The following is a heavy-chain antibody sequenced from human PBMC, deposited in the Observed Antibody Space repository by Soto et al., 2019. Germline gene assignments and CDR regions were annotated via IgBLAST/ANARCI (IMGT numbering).Heavy chain of an antibody. D-gene: IGHD2-2*01. CDR3: ARVRYCSSTSCYATPYDAFDI. J-gene: IGHJ3*02. CDR2: ISSSSSTI. CDR1: GFTFSSYS. V-gene: IGHV3-48*01. Sequence: GGSLRLSCAASGFTFSSYSMNWVRQAPGKGLEWVSYISSSSSTIYYADSVKGRFTISRDNAKNSLYLQMNSLRAEDTAVYYCARVRYCSSTSCYATPYDAFDIWGQGTMVTVSS.